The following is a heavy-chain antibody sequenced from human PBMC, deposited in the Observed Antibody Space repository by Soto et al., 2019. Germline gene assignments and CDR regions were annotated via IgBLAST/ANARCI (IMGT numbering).Heavy chain of an antibody. D-gene: IGHD3-10*01. CDR3: ARGGYYGSGSDYWEYYQH. J-gene: IGHJ1*01. V-gene: IGHV1-18*01. Sequence: ASVKVSCKASGYTFTSYGISWLRQAPGQGLEWLGWISTYNGNTISAQKLQGRVTMTTDTSTTTAYMELRSLRSDDTAVYYCARGGYYGSGSDYWEYYQHWGQGTLVTVSS. CDR2: ISTYNGNT. CDR1: GYTFTSYG.